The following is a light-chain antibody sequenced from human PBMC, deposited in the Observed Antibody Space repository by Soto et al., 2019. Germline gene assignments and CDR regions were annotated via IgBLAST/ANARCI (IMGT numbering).Light chain of an antibody. Sequence: DIVMTQSPATLSVSPGERATLSCRASLTVSNNLAWYQQKPGQAPRLLIYYASTRATGIPDRFSGSGSVKDFTLTISSVQSEDVAVYYCQQYNNWPPGATFGPGTRVVIK. CDR2: YAS. V-gene: IGKV3-15*01. CDR1: LTVSNN. CDR3: QQYNNWPPGAT. J-gene: IGKJ3*01.